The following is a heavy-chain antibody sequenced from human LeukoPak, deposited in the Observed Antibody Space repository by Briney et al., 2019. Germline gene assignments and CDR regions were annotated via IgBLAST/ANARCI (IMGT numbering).Heavy chain of an antibody. CDR2: IRSKAYGGTT. D-gene: IGHD3-3*01. V-gene: IGHV3-49*04. Sequence: GGSLRLSCTASGSTFCDYAMSWVRQAPGKGLEWVGFIRSKAYGGTTEHAASVKGRFTISRDDSKSIAYLQMNSLKTEDTAVYYCTRAAYYDFWSGYYFWGQGTLVTVSS. J-gene: IGHJ4*02. CDR1: GSTFCDYA. CDR3: TRAAYYDFWSGYYF.